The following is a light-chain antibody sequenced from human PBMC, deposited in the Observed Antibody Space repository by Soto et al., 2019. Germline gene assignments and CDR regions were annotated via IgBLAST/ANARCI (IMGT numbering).Light chain of an antibody. V-gene: IGLV2-11*01. CDR2: DVS. CDR1: NSDVGGHNA. Sequence: QSALTQPRSVSGSPGQSVTISCTGTNSDVGGHNAVSWYQQTPGKAPKLMIYDVSKRPSGVPDRFSGSKSGNTASLTISGLQAEDEADYYCFSYAGSYIYVFGTGTKLTVL. CDR3: FSYAGSYIYV. J-gene: IGLJ1*01.